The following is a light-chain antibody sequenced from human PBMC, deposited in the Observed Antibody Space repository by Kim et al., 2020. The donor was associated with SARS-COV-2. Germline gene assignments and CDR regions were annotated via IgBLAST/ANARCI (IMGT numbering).Light chain of an antibody. CDR3: QSYDSSNHVV. CDR1: SGSIATNY. Sequence: NFMLTQPHSVSESPGKTVTISCTGSSGSIATNYVQWYQQRPGSAPTTVIYEDNQSPSGVPDRFSGSIDRSANSASLTISGLKTEDEADYYCQSYDSSNHVVFGGGTQLTFL. V-gene: IGLV6-57*02. CDR2: EDN. J-gene: IGLJ2*01.